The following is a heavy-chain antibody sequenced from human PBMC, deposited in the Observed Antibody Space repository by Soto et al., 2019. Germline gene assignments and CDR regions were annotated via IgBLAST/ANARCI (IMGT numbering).Heavy chain of an antibody. J-gene: IGHJ3*02. CDR3: ARRYSSAFDI. Sequence: QVQLQESGPGLVKPSETLSLTCTVSGGSISSYYWSWIRQPPGKGLEWIGYIYYSGSTNYNPSLKSRVTISVDTSKNQFSLKLSSVTAAGTAVYYCARRYSSAFDIWGQGTMVTVSS. CDR2: IYYSGST. V-gene: IGHV4-59*08. CDR1: GGSISSYY. D-gene: IGHD6-13*01.